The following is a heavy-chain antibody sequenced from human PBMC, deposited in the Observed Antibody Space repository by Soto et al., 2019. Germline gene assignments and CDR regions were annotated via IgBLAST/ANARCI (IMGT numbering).Heavy chain of an antibody. CDR3: ARGGVGANYYYYGMDV. J-gene: IGHJ6*02. CDR2: IIPIFGTA. Sequence: SVKVSCKASGGTFSSYAISWVRQAPGQGLEWMGGIIPIFGTANYAQKFQGRVTITADKSTSTAYMELSSLRSEDTAVYYCARGGVGANYYYYGMDVWGQGTTVTVSS. D-gene: IGHD1-26*01. V-gene: IGHV1-69*06. CDR1: GGTFSSYA.